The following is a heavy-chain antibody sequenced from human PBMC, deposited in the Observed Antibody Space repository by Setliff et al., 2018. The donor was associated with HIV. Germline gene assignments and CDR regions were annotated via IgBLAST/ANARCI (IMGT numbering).Heavy chain of an antibody. CDR3: SRIVSGSDYVVDY. Sequence: NPSETLSLTCAVSGYSISSGYYWGWIRQPPGRGLEWIGNIYHSGSAYYNASLKSRVTISVDTSKNQFSLKLSSVTAADTAVYYCSRIVSGSDYVVDYWGQGTLVTVSS. V-gene: IGHV4-38-2*01. D-gene: IGHD5-12*01. CDR2: IYHSGSA. J-gene: IGHJ4*02. CDR1: GYSISSGYY.